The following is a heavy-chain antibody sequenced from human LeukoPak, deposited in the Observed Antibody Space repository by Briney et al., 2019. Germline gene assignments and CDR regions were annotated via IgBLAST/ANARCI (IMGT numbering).Heavy chain of an antibody. D-gene: IGHD3-3*01. CDR3: ARDRPSDFWSGYYYY. CDR2: ISSSSSYI. V-gene: IGHV3-21*01. J-gene: IGHJ4*02. Sequence: GGSLRLSCAASGFTFSNAWMSWVRQAPGKGLKWVSSISSSSSYIYYADSVKGRFTISRDNAKNSLYLQMNSLRAEDTAVYYCARDRPSDFWSGYYYYWGQGTLVTVSS. CDR1: GFTFSNAW.